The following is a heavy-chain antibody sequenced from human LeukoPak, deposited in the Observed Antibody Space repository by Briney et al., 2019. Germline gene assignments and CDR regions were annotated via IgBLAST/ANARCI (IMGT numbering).Heavy chain of an antibody. J-gene: IGHJ4*02. Sequence: GGSLRLSCVASGFPFSSYWMTWVRQAPGKGLEWVANIKQDGSKKSYVDSVKGRFTISRDNAKNSLYLQMNSLRAKDTAIYYCTRVGYIDEGIDYWGQGTLVTVSS. CDR1: GFPFSSYW. D-gene: IGHD5-24*01. CDR2: IKQDGSKK. CDR3: TRVGYIDEGIDY. V-gene: IGHV3-7*04.